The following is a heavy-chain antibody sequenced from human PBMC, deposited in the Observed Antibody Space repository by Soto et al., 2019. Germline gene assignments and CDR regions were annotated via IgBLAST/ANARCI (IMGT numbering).Heavy chain of an antibody. D-gene: IGHD3-9*01. Sequence: SETLSLTCTVSGGSISRTNYYWGWIRQPPGKGLEWIGSISYSGSTYYNPSLKSRVTISVDTSKNQFSLKLSSVTAADTALYYCTRALLKSLDYWGQGTLVTVSS. CDR3: TRALLKSLDY. J-gene: IGHJ4*02. CDR2: ISYSGST. V-gene: IGHV4-39*01. CDR1: GGSISRTNYY.